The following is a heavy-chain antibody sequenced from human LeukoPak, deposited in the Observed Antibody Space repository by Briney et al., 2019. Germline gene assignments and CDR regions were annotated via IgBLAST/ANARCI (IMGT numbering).Heavy chain of an antibody. CDR2: IYHSGST. CDR3: ARARYSGYDLGY. CDR1: GGSISSYY. J-gene: IGHJ4*02. D-gene: IGHD5-12*01. V-gene: IGHV4-59*08. Sequence: SETLSLTCTVSGGSISSYYWSWIRQPPGKGLEWIGYIYHSGSTNYNPSLKSRVTISVDTSKNQFSLKLSSVTAADTAVYYCARARYSGYDLGYWGQGTLVTVSS.